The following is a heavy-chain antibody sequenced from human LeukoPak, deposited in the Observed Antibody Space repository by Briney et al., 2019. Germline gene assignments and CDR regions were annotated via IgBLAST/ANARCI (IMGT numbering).Heavy chain of an antibody. V-gene: IGHV1-2*06. D-gene: IGHD1-26*01. CDR2: INPNSGGT. Sequence: ASVKVSCKASGYTFTGYYMHWVRQAPGQGLEWMGRINPNSGGTSYAQKFQGGVTMTRDTSISTAYMELSSLTSDDTAVYYSAREVARSGSYFDYWGQGTLVTVSS. CDR1: GYTFTGYY. CDR3: AREVARSGSYFDY. J-gene: IGHJ4*02.